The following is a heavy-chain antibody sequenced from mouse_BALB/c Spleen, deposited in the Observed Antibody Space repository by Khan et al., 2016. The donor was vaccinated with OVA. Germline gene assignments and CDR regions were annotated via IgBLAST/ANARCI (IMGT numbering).Heavy chain of an antibody. D-gene: IGHD2-1*01. CDR2: ISDGGTYT. V-gene: IGHV5-4*02. Sequence: EVELVESGGDLVKPGGSLKLSCAASGFTFSDYYMYWVRQTPETRLEWVANISDGGTYTYYPDSLKGRSTISRDDALNDLYLQMTSLKSEDTAMDYCARGFYGNPFAYWGQGTLVTVSA. CDR3: ARGFYGNPFAY. CDR1: GFTFSDYY. J-gene: IGHJ3*01.